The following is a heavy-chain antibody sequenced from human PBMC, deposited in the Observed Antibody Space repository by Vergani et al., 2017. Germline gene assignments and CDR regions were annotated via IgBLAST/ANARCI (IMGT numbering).Heavy chain of an antibody. D-gene: IGHD3-22*01. J-gene: IGHJ4*02. Sequence: QVQLQESGPGLVKPSETLSLTCTVSGGSISSYYWSWLRQPPGKGLEWIGYIYYSGSTNYNPSLKSRVTISVDTSKNQFSLKLSSVTAADTAVYYWARGEGSGYYNTDYWGQGTLVTVSS. CDR2: IYYSGST. CDR1: GGSISSYY. CDR3: ARGEGSGYYNTDY. V-gene: IGHV4-59*01.